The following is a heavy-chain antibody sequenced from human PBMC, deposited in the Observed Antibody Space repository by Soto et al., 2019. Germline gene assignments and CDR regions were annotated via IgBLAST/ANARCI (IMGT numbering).Heavy chain of an antibody. V-gene: IGHV4-31*11. CDR3: ESEAEAVGNWFDP. Sequence: PSETLSLTCAVSGGSISSGGYYWSWIRQHPGKGLEWIGYIYYSGSTYYNPSLKSRVTISVDTSKNQFSLKLSSVTAADTAVYYWESEAEAVGNWFDPWGQRTLVTVSS. CDR1: GGSISSGGYY. J-gene: IGHJ5*02. CDR2: IYYSGST. D-gene: IGHD6-13*01.